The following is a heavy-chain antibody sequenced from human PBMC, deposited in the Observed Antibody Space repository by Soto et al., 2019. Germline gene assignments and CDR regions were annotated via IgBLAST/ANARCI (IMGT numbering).Heavy chain of an antibody. CDR2: IIPIFGTA. CDR3: ATHRDGYNYYHAFDI. V-gene: IGHV1-69*06. CDR1: RGPFSSYA. J-gene: IGHJ3*02. D-gene: IGHD5-12*01. Sequence: SVNVSCKPSRGPFSSYAISWVRQAPGQGLEWMGGIIPIFGTANYAQKFQGRVTITADKSASTAYMELSSPRSEDTAVYYCATHRDGYNYYHAFDIWGQGTMVTVSS.